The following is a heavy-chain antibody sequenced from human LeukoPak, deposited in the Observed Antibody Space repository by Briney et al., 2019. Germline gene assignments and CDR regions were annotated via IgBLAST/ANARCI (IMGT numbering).Heavy chain of an antibody. CDR2: IYTSGST. CDR1: GGSISSYY. V-gene: IGHV4-4*07. D-gene: IGHD3-10*01. J-gene: IGHJ5*02. CDR3: AREPHYYGSGSYYQGFDP. Sequence: PSGTLSLTCTVSGGSISSYYWSWIRQPAGKGLEWIGRIYTSGSTNYNPSLKSRVTMSVDTSKNQFSLKLSSVTAADTAVYYCAREPHYYGSGSYYQGFDPWGQGTLVTVSS.